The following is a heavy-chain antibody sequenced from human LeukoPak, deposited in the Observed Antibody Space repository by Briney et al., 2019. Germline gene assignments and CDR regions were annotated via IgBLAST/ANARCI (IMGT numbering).Heavy chain of an antibody. V-gene: IGHV3-30*18. J-gene: IGHJ4*02. Sequence: PGGSLRLSCAASGFAFSSYGMHWVRQAPGKGLEWVAVISYDGSNKYYADSVKGRFTISRDNSKNTLYLQMNSLRAEDTAVYYCAKSIWFGELLVDYWGQGTLVTVSS. D-gene: IGHD3-10*01. CDR1: GFAFSSYG. CDR2: ISYDGSNK. CDR3: AKSIWFGELLVDY.